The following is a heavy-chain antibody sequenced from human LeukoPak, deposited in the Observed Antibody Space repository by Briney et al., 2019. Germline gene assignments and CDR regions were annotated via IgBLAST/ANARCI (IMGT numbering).Heavy chain of an antibody. CDR3: ATSAARLGWFDP. CDR1: GYTFTYRY. CDR2: ITPFNGNT. D-gene: IGHD6-6*01. Sequence: GASVKVSCKASGYTFTYRYLHWVRQAPGQALEWMGWITPFNGNTNYAQKFQDRVTITRDRSMSTAYIELSSLRSEDTAMYYCATSAARLGWFDPWGQGTLVTVSS. V-gene: IGHV1-45*02. J-gene: IGHJ5*02.